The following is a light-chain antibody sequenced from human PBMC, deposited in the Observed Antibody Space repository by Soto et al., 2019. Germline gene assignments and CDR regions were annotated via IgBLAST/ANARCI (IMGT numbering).Light chain of an antibody. Sequence: DLQMTQSPSTLSASVGDTFTITCRATQSIVRWLAWYQQQPGKXPTXLIHEASILASGVPPRFSGTGSATEFNLAIASLQSDEFATYYCQQYKTYPPTFGQGTRWRS. CDR1: QSIVRW. J-gene: IGKJ1*01. CDR3: QQYKTYPPT. V-gene: IGKV1-5*03. CDR2: EAS.